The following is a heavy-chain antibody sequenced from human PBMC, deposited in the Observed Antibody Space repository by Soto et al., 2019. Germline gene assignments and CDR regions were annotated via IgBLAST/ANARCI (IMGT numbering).Heavy chain of an antibody. V-gene: IGHV3-11*06. CDR1: GFTFSDYY. CDR2: ISSSSSYT. D-gene: IGHD5-12*01. Sequence: PGGSLRLSCAASGFTFSDYYMSWIRQAPGKGLEWVSYISSSSSYTNYADSVKGRFTISRDNAKNSLYLQMNSLRAEDTAVYFCVRFGGYTGYDPLDYWGPGILVTVSS. CDR3: VRFGGYTGYDPLDY. J-gene: IGHJ4*02.